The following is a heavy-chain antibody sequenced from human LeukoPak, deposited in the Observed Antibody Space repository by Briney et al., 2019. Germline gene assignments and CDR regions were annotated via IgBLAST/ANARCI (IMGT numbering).Heavy chain of an antibody. Sequence: GESLKISCKGSGYSFSNSWIGWVRQLPGKGLEWMGIVYPGDSDTKYSPSFQGQVTNSADKSINTAYLQWGSLKASDTAMYYCAKVSSVAGLFSDYWGQGTLVTVSS. CDR3: AKVSSVAGLFSDY. CDR1: GYSFSNSW. V-gene: IGHV5-51*01. D-gene: IGHD3-10*01. J-gene: IGHJ4*02. CDR2: VYPGDSDT.